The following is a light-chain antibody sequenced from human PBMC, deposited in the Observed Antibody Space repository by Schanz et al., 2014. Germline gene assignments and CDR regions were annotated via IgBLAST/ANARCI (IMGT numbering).Light chain of an antibody. CDR3: CSYAGAYTV. CDR2: EGS. CDR1: SSDVGSYNL. Sequence: QSALTQPASVSGSPGQSITISCTGTSSDVGSYNLVSWYQQHPGKAPKLMIYEGSKRPSGVSNRISGSKSGNTASLTISGLQAADEADYYCCSYAGAYTVFGGGTKLTVL. V-gene: IGLV2-23*01. J-gene: IGLJ2*01.